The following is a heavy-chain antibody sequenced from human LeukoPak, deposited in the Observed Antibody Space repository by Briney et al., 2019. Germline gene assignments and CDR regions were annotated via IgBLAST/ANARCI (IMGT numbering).Heavy chain of an antibody. V-gene: IGHV3-23*01. CDR3: AKDQGGEMATILNYFDY. CDR1: GFTFSSYA. D-gene: IGHD5-24*01. CDR2: ISGSGGST. Sequence: GGSLRLSCAASGFTFSSYAMSWVRQAPGKGLEWVSAISGSGGSTYYADSVKGRFTISRDNSKNTLYLQMNSLRAEDTAVYYCAKDQGGEMATILNYFDYWGQGTLVTVSS. J-gene: IGHJ4*02.